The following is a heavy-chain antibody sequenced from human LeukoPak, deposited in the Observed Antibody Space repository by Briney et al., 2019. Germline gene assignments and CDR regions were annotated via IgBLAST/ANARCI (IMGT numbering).Heavy chain of an antibody. CDR1: GGSISSYY. Sequence: SATLSLTCTVSGGSISSYYWTWIRQPPGKGLEWIGYVSYSGTTKYNPSLKSRVTMSVDTSKNQFSLKLGSVTAADTAVYYCARDLRGFDIWGQGTMVTVSS. CDR3: ARDLRGFDI. D-gene: IGHD5/OR15-5a*01. CDR2: VSYSGTT. J-gene: IGHJ3*02. V-gene: IGHV4-59*01.